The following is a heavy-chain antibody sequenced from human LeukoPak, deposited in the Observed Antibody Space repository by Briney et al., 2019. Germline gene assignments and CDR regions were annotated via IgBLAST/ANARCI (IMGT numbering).Heavy chain of an antibody. CDR1: GLTVRTDY. CDR2: MYNGGST. CDR3: VSGDYCSSTSCTEN. D-gene: IGHD2-2*01. Sequence: GGSLRLSCAASGLTVRTDYMSWVRQDPGKGLEWISVMYNGGSTYYADSVRGRFTISRDSSENTMYLQMNSLRAEDTAVYFCVSGDYCSSTSCTENWGQGTLVTVSS. V-gene: IGHV3-66*01. J-gene: IGHJ4*02.